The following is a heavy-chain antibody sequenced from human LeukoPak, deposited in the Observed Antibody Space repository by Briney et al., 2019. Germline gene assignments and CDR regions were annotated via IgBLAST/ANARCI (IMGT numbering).Heavy chain of an antibody. Sequence: SETLSLTCTVSGSSISSYYWSWIRQPPGKGLEWIGYIYYSGSTNYNPSLKSRVTISVDTSKNQFSLKLSSVTAADTAVYYCARDYDSSGYYYDNWFDPWGQGTLVTVSS. D-gene: IGHD3-22*01. CDR1: GSSISSYY. J-gene: IGHJ5*02. V-gene: IGHV4-59*01. CDR2: IYYSGST. CDR3: ARDYDSSGYYYDNWFDP.